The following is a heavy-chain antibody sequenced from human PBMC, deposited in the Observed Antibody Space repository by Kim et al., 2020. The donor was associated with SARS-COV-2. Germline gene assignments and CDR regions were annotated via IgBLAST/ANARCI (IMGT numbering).Heavy chain of an antibody. J-gene: IGHJ4*01. Sequence: GGSLRLSCAASGFTFSSDAMHWVRQAPGKGLEWVAVISYDGSNKYYADSVKGRVTISRDNSKNTLYLQMNSLRAEDTAVYYCSRDVGDYYDSSGYFDYWG. D-gene: IGHD3-22*01. CDR3: SRDVGDYYDSSGYFDY. CDR1: GFTFSSDA. CDR2: ISYDGSNK. V-gene: IGHV3-30*04.